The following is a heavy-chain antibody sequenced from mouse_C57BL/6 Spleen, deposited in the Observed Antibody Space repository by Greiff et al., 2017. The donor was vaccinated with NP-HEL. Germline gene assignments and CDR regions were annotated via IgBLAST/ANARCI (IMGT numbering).Heavy chain of an antibody. Sequence: EVMLVESGGGLVQPGGSLSLSCAASGFTFTDYYMSWVRQPPGKALEWLGFIRNKANGYTTEYSASGKGRFTISRDNSQSILYLQMNALRAEDSATYYCARWGDEVSFDYWGQGTTLTVSS. CDR3: ARWGDEVSFDY. V-gene: IGHV7-3*01. D-gene: IGHD6-2*01. J-gene: IGHJ2*01. CDR1: GFTFTDYY. CDR2: IRNKANGYTT.